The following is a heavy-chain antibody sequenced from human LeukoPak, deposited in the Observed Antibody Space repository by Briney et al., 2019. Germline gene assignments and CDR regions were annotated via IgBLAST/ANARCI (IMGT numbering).Heavy chain of an antibody. CDR2: IHYSGET. Sequence: SETLSLTCTVSGGSVSSGSCFWSWIRQPPGKGLEWIGYIHYSGETNYNPSLESRVTISVDTSKNQFSLKLSSVTAADTAVYYCARTVRHTNWFDPWGQGTLVTVSS. D-gene: IGHD4-17*01. J-gene: IGHJ5*02. V-gene: IGHV4-61*01. CDR3: ARTVRHTNWFDP. CDR1: GGSVSSGSCF.